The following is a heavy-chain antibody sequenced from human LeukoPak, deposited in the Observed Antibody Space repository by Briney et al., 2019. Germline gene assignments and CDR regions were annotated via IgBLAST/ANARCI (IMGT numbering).Heavy chain of an antibody. Sequence: SETLSLTCAVYGGSFSGYYWSWIRQPPGKGLEWIGEINHSGSTNYNPSLKSRVTISVDTSKNQFSLKLSSVTAADTAVYYCARIGRCSSTSCYVWGGYYYYYYMDVWGQGTLVTVSS. D-gene: IGHD2-2*01. CDR3: ARIGRCSSTSCYVWGGYYYYYYMDV. CDR2: INHSGST. J-gene: IGHJ6*03. V-gene: IGHV4-34*01. CDR1: GGSFSGYY.